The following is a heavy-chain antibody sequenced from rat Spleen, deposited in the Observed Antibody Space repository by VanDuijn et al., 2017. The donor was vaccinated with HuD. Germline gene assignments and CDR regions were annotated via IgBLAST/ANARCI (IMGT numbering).Heavy chain of an antibody. V-gene: IGHV5-7*01. Sequence: EVQLVESGGGLVQPGRSLKLSCAASGFTFSDYYMAWVRQAPKKGLEWVATINYDGSSTYYRDSVKGRFTISRDNAKSTLYLQMDSLRSEDTATFYCARLNSWYFDFWGPGTMVTVSS. CDR3: ARLNSWYFDF. CDR1: GFTFSDYY. J-gene: IGHJ1*01. CDR2: INYDGSST.